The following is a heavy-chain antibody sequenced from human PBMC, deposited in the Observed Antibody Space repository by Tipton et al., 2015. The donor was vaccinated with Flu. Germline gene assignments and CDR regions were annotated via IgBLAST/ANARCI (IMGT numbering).Heavy chain of an antibody. CDR1: GASIRSDDNF. CDR3: VRFINPRGFGV. CDR2: ISHTGDA. V-gene: IGHV4-30-4*08. D-gene: IGHD3-16*02. J-gene: IGHJ3*01. Sequence: TLSLTCSVSGASIRSDDNFWTWIRQSPGKGLEWIGHISHTGDASYNPSLKSPVTISMDRSRNFFSLMLSSVTAADTALYYCVRFINPRGFGVWGQGTMVTVSS.